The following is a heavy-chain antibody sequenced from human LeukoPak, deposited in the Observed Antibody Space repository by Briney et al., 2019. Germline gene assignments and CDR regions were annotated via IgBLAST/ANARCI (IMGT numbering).Heavy chain of an antibody. Sequence: SETLSLTCTVSGGSISSDYWSWIRQPAGKGLEWIGRIYASGSTNYNPSLKSRVTMSVDTSKNQFSLKLSSVTAADTAVYYCARWGAHGAYDFDIWGQGTMVTVSS. J-gene: IGHJ3*02. V-gene: IGHV4-4*07. D-gene: IGHD1-26*01. CDR2: IYASGST. CDR3: ARWGAHGAYDFDI. CDR1: GGSISSDY.